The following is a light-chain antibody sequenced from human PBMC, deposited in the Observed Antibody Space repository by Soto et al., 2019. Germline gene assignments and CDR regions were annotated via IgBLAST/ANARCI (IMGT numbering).Light chain of an antibody. CDR3: QHYNSYSEA. CDR2: AAS. V-gene: IGKV1-5*01. J-gene: IGKJ1*01. CDR1: QSISSW. Sequence: DIQMTQSPSSLSPSVGDRVTITCRDSQSISSWLAWYQQKPGKAPKLLIYAASTLQSGVPSRFSGSGSGTDFTLTISSLQPDDFATYYCQHYNSYSEAFGQGTKVDI.